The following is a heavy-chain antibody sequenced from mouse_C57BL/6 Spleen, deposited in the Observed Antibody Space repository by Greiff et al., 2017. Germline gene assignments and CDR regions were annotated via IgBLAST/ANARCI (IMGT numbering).Heavy chain of an antibody. V-gene: IGHV1-66*01. D-gene: IGHD2-1*01. CDR1: GYSFTSYY. Sequence: QVHVKQSGPELVKPGASVKISCKASGYSFTSYYIHWVKQRPGQGLEWIGWIYPGSGNTKYNEKFKGKATLTADTSSSTAYMQLSSLTSEDSAVYYCARLGNYGIYYAMDYWGQGTSVTVSS. CDR3: ARLGNYGIYYAMDY. J-gene: IGHJ4*01. CDR2: IYPGSGNT.